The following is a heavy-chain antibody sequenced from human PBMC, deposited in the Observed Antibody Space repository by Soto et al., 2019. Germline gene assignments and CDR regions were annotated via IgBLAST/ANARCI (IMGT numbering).Heavy chain of an antibody. CDR3: ARERGGKYCSSTSCKNYFDY. CDR1: GGTFSSYA. D-gene: IGHD2-2*01. V-gene: IGHV1-69*01. Sequence: QVQLVQSGAEVKKPGSSVKVSCKASGGTFSSYAISWVRQAPGQGLEWMGGIIPIFGTANYAQKFQGRVTITADESTSKSYMELSSLRSEDTAVYYCARERGGKYCSSTSCKNYFDYWGQGTLVTVSS. CDR2: IIPIFGTA. J-gene: IGHJ4*02.